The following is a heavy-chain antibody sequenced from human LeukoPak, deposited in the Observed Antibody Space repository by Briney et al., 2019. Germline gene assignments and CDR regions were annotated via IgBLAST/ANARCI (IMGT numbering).Heavy chain of an antibody. D-gene: IGHD1-1*01. V-gene: IGHV4-59*11. CDR2: INYFGTT. CDR3: AREIGGDTDGRASYWFAP. CDR1: GGSIRSHS. Sequence: AETLSLTCTVYGGSIRSHSWHWIRQSPGKGLEWIGSINYFGTTTYKPSLKSRVTLSVDTSKNQFSLKLTSVTAADTAVYYCAREIGGDTDGRASYWFAPWGQGTLVTVSS. J-gene: IGHJ5*02.